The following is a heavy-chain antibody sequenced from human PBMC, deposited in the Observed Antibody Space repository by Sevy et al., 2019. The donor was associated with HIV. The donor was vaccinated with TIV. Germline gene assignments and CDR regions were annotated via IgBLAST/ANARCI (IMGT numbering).Heavy chain of an antibody. V-gene: IGHV3-23*01. CDR3: XXSXXXRXXXXXXX. J-gene: IGHJ3*01. Sequence: GGSLRLXXAAXXXXXXXXXMXWXXXXPGKXXXWXSAXXXXXGSTYYADSVKGRFTISRDNSKNTLYLQMNSLRAEDTAVYXXXXSXXXRXXXXXXXWGXXXMVTVSS. CDR1: XXXXXXXX. CDR2: XXXXXGST.